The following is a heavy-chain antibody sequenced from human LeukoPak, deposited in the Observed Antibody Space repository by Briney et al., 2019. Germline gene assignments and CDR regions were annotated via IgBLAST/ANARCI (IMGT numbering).Heavy chain of an antibody. CDR3: ARGGLRFLAGGYYFDY. Sequence: SVKVSCKASGGTFSSYAISWVRQAPGQGLEWMGGIIPIFGTANYAQKFQGRVTITADESTSTAYMEPSSLRSEDTAVYYCARGGLRFLAGGYYFDYWGQGTLVTVSS. CDR1: GGTFSSYA. D-gene: IGHD3-3*01. V-gene: IGHV1-69*13. J-gene: IGHJ4*02. CDR2: IIPIFGTA.